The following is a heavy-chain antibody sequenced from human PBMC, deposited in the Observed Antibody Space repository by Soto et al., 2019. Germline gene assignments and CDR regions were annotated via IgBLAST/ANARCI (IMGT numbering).Heavy chain of an antibody. V-gene: IGHV2-5*01. CDR1: GFSLTTSGVG. D-gene: IGHD6-19*01. CDR2: IYWNGDK. Sequence: QITLKESGPTLVKSTQTLTLTCTFSGFSLTTSGVGVGWIRQSPGKALQWLALIYWNGDKHYNPSLKTRLTITKDTSKNQVVLTLTNMDPVDTATYYCAHRPSGWFLFDYWGQGTLVTVSS. J-gene: IGHJ4*02. CDR3: AHRPSGWFLFDY.